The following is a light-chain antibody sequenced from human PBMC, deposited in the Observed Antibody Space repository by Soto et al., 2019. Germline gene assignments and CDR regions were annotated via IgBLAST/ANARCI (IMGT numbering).Light chain of an antibody. Sequence: QSALTQPASVSGSPGQSITISCSGTSSDIGDYDYVSWYQQHPGKAPKLMIYEVSNRPPGVSNRFSGSKSGNTASLTISGLRAEDEADYYCSSYTITTIVLFGAGTKLTVL. CDR3: SSYTITTIVL. CDR2: EVS. CDR1: SSDIGDYDY. V-gene: IGLV2-14*01. J-gene: IGLJ2*01.